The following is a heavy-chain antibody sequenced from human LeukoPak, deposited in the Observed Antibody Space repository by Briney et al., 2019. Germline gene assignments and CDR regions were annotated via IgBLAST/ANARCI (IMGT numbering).Heavy chain of an antibody. Sequence: PSETLSLTCTVSGGSISSSSYYWGWIRQPPGKGQEWIGYIYYSGSTYYNPSLKSRVTISVDTSKNQFSLKLSSVTAADTAVYYCARARRIVLMVYAKDPLPGDWFDPWGQGTLVTVSS. CDR2: IYYSGST. V-gene: IGHV4-30-4*08. D-gene: IGHD2-8*01. CDR1: GGSISSSSYY. CDR3: ARARRIVLMVYAKDPLPGDWFDP. J-gene: IGHJ5*02.